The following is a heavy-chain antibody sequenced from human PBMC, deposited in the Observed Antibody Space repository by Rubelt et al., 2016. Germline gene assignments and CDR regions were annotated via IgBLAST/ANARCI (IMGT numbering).Heavy chain of an antibody. CDR1: GDSISSSRYF. CDR3: ARSMSNTWPEAFDH. D-gene: IGHD2-8*01. Sequence: QLQLQESGPGLVKPSETLSLTCTVSGDSISSSRYFWGWVRQPPGKGLEWIGSIHHSGSISYNPSLKSRVTVSVDTSKMYFSLRLNSVTAADTAVYYCARSMSNTWPEAFDHWGQGILVTVSS. CDR2: IHHSGSI. J-gene: IGHJ4*02. V-gene: IGHV4-39*07.